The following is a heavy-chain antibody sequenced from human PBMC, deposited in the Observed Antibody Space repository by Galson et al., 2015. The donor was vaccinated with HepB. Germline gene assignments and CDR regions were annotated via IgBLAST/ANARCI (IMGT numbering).Heavy chain of an antibody. CDR1: GVTFDDCA. V-gene: IGHV3-9*01. D-gene: IGHD4-17*01. J-gene: IGHJ1*01. Sequence: SLRLSCAGSGVTFDDCAMHWVRQAPGKGLEWVSSINWNSGTIVYADSVKGRFTISRDNAKNSLYLQMDSLRAEDTALYYCAKDYGDYRYFQYWGQGTLVTVSS. CDR2: INWNSGTI. CDR3: AKDYGDYRYFQY.